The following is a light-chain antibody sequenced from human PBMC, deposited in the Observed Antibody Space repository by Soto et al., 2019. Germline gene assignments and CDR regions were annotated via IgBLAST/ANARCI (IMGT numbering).Light chain of an antibody. Sequence: DIVLTQSPATLSLSPGEGATLYCRASPSVSSYLAWYQQKPGQAPRLLIYDASNRATGIPARFSGSGSGTDFTLTISSLEPEDFAIYYCQQRSNWPRTFGQGTKVEIK. CDR2: DAS. CDR3: QQRSNWPRT. CDR1: PSVSSY. J-gene: IGKJ1*01. V-gene: IGKV3-11*01.